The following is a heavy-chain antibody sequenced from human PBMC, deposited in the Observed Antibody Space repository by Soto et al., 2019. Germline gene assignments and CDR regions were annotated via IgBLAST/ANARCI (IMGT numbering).Heavy chain of an antibody. CDR2: INHSGST. CDR3: ASPKGDGYNWNAFDI. D-gene: IGHD5-12*01. Sequence: SETLSLTCAVYGGSFSGYYWSWIRQPPGKGLKWIGEINHSGSTNYNPSHKSQVNISVDTSKNQFSLKLSSVTAADTAVYYCASPKGDGYNWNAFDIWGQGTMVT. V-gene: IGHV4-34*01. J-gene: IGHJ3*02. CDR1: GGSFSGYY.